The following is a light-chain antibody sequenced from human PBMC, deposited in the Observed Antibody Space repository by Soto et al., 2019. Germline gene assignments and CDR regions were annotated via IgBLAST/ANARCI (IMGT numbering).Light chain of an antibody. J-gene: IGKJ3*01. V-gene: IGKV4-1*01. Sequence: DIVMTQSPDSLAVSLGERATINCKSSQSVLYSSSNKNFLAWYQQKPGQPPKLLIYWASIREFGVPDRFSGSGSGTDFTLTISSLQPEDGSVYYCQQYYITPFTFGPGTKVDIK. CDR1: QSVLYSSSNKNF. CDR2: WAS. CDR3: QQYYITPFT.